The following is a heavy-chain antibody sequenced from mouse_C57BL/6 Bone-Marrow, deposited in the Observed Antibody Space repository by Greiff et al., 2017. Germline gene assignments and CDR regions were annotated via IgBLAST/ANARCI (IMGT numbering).Heavy chain of an antibody. CDR2: IRSKSNNYAT. Sequence: EVHLVESGGGLVQPKGSLKLSCAASGFSFNTYAMNWVRQAPGKGLEWVARIRSKSNNYATYYADSVKDRFTISRDDSESMLYLQMNNLKTEGTAMYYCVRRGYYGYDGDEGYAMDYWGQGTSVTVSS. CDR3: VRRGYYGYDGDEGYAMDY. CDR1: GFSFNTYA. D-gene: IGHD2-2*01. J-gene: IGHJ4*01. V-gene: IGHV10-1*01.